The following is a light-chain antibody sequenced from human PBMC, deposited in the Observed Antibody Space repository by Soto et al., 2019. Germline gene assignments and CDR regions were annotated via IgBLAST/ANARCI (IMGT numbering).Light chain of an antibody. V-gene: IGLV2-14*01. Sequence: QSALTQPASVSGSPGQSITISCSGTTNDIGGYNYVSRYQHHPGNVPKVIIYEVRNRPSGVSNRFSGSKSGNTASLTISGRQAADEADYYCCSYSISATRVFGGGTKLTVL. CDR1: TNDIGGYNY. CDR2: EVR. CDR3: CSYSISATRV. J-gene: IGLJ3*02.